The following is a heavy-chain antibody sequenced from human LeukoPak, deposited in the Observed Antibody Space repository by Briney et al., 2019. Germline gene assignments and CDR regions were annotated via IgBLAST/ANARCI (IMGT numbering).Heavy chain of an antibody. D-gene: IGHD3-10*01. CDR1: GFTFSSYS. Sequence: GGSLRLSCAASGFTFSSYSMNRVRQAPGKGLEWVSSISSSSSYIYYADSVKGRFTISRDNAKNSLYLQMNSLRAEDTAVYYFARGGRLLWFGESIDYWGQGTLVTVSS. CDR3: ARGGRLLWFGESIDY. V-gene: IGHV3-21*01. CDR2: ISSSSSYI. J-gene: IGHJ4*02.